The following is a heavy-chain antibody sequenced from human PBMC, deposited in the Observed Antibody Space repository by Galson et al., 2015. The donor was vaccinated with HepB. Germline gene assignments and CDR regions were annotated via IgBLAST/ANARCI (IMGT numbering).Heavy chain of an antibody. J-gene: IGHJ4*02. V-gene: IGHV3-23*01. Sequence: SLRLSCADSGFTFSNSAMSWVRQAPGKGLGWVSAVSGSGDSTYYADFVQGRFTISRDNSKTTLYLQMNSLRAEDTAVYYCAKERWLAATQYYFDYWGQGTLVTVSS. D-gene: IGHD1-26*01. CDR3: AKERWLAATQYYFDY. CDR2: VSGSGDST. CDR1: GFTFSNSA.